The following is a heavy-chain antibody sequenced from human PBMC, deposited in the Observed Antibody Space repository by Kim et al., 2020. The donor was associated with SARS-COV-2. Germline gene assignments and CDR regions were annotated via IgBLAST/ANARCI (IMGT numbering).Heavy chain of an antibody. V-gene: IGHV1-2*02. CDR1: GYTFTGYY. D-gene: IGHD6-13*01. CDR3: ARGVGYSSSPTDSYGMDV. Sequence: ASVKVSCKASGYTFTGYYMHWVRQAPGQGLEWMGWINPNSGGTNYAQKFQGRVTMTRDTSISTAYMELSRLRSDDTAVYYCARGVGYSSSPTDSYGMDVWGQGTTVTVSS. CDR2: INPNSGGT. J-gene: IGHJ6*02.